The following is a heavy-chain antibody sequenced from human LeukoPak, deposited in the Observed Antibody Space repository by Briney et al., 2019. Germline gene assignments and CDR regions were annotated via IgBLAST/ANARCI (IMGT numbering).Heavy chain of an antibody. D-gene: IGHD6-19*01. CDR3: ARETFIAVGMDV. V-gene: IGHV1-24*01. Sequence: ASVKVSCKVSGYTLTELSMHWVRQAPGKGLEWMGGFDPEDGETIYAQKFQGRVTMTRDTSTSTVYMELSSLRSEDTAVYYCARETFIAVGMDVWGQGTTVTVSS. J-gene: IGHJ6*02. CDR2: FDPEDGET. CDR1: GYTLTELS.